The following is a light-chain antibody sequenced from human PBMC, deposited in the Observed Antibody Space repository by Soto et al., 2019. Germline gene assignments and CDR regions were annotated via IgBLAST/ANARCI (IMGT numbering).Light chain of an antibody. CDR2: AAS. V-gene: IGKV1-9*01. J-gene: IGKJ1*01. CDR1: QGINRN. CDR3: QQLNSYPRT. Sequence: DIELTQSPSFLSASLGDRVTITCRASQGINRNLAWYQQKPGRAPKLLIYAASTLQSGVPSRFSGSGSGTEFTLTISGLQPDDFARYYCQQLNSYPRTFGLGTKVEIK.